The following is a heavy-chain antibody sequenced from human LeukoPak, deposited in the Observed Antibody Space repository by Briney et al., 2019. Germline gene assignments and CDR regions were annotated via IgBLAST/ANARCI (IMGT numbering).Heavy chain of an antibody. CDR1: GFTFDNYG. V-gene: IGHV3-20*04. CDR3: ARGGDRSIVATAYYFDY. D-gene: IGHD5-12*01. J-gene: IGHJ4*02. Sequence: GGSLRLSCAASGFTFDNYGMSWVRQGPGKGLEWVSGINWNGGSIGYADSVKGRFTISRDNAKNSLYLQMNSLRAEDTALYYCARGGDRSIVATAYYFDYWGQGTLVTVSS. CDR2: INWNGGSI.